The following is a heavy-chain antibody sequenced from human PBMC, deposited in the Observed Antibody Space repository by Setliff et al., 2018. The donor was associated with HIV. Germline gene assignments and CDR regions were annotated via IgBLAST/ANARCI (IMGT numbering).Heavy chain of an antibody. V-gene: IGHV4-59*11. CDR3: ARARFWSGYYTGDNYYYMDV. CDR2: MYASGST. Sequence: PSETLSLTCTVSGGSISVHYWSWLRQPPGKGLEWIGYMYASGSTDYNPSLKSRVTISVDRSKNQFSLKLSSVTAADTAVYYCARARFWSGYYTGDNYYYMDVWGKGTTVTVSS. J-gene: IGHJ6*03. D-gene: IGHD3-3*01. CDR1: GGSISVHY.